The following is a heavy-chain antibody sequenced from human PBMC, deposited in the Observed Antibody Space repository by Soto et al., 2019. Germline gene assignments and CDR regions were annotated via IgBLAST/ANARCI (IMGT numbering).Heavy chain of an antibody. CDR1: GGSFSGYY. Sequence: SETLSLTCAVYGGSFSGYYWSWIRQPPGKGLEWIGEINHSGSTNYNPSLKSRVTISVDTSKNQFSLKLSSVTAADTAVYYCARGFKDIVATIHLDYWGQGTLVTVSS. J-gene: IGHJ4*02. CDR2: INHSGST. CDR3: ARGFKDIVATIHLDY. V-gene: IGHV4-34*01. D-gene: IGHD5-12*01.